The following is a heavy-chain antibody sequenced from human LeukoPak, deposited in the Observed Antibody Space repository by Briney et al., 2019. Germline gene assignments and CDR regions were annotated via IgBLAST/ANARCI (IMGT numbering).Heavy chain of an antibody. Sequence: PGGSRRLSCAASGFTFSSYEINWVRQAPGGGLEWVSYIISSGSTIYSTDSVKGRFTISRDNAKNLLFLQMNSRRAEDTAVYYCARRQGNRYGRNWFDPWGQGTLVTVSS. CDR2: IISSGSTI. D-gene: IGHD5-18*01. V-gene: IGHV3-48*03. CDR1: GFTFSSYE. J-gene: IGHJ5*02. CDR3: ARRQGNRYGRNWFDP.